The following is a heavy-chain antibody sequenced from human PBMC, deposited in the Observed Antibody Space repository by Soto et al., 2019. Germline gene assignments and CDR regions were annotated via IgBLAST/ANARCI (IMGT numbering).Heavy chain of an antibody. CDR2: ISAYNGNT. V-gene: IGHV1-18*01. J-gene: IGHJ5*02. CDR1: GYTFTSYG. D-gene: IGHD2-2*01. CDR3: ARVLGYCSSTSCYGWFDP. Sequence: ASVKVSCKASGYTFTSYGISWVRQAPGQGLEWMRWISAYNGNTNYTQKLQGRVTMTTDSSTNTAYMVLRSLSSDDTAVYFCARVLGYCSSTSCYGWFDPWGQGTLVTVSS.